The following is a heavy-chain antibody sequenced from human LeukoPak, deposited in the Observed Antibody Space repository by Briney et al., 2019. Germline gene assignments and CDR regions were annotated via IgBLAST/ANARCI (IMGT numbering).Heavy chain of an antibody. CDR1: GGTFSSYA. D-gene: IGHD3-9*01. J-gene: IGHJ3*02. CDR3: ARVLTGYYRDAFDI. CDR2: IIPIFGTA. Sequence: GASVKVSCKASGGTFSSYAISWVRQAPGQGLEWMGGIIPIFGTANYAQKFQGRVTITADKSTSTAYMELSSLRSEDTAVYYCARVLTGYYRDAFDIWGQGTMVTVSS. V-gene: IGHV1-69*06.